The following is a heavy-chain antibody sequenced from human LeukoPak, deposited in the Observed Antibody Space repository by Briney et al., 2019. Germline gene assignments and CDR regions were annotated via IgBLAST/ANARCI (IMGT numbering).Heavy chain of an antibody. CDR1: GYTFTSYG. V-gene: IGHV1-18*01. Sequence: ASVKVSCKASGYTFTSYGISWVRQAPGQGLEWMGWISAYNGDTNYAQKLQGRVTMTRDTSTSTAYMELRSLRSDDTALYYRASRNHSVSHYESISYYSRMEVWRKGTRDSVLS. D-gene: IGHD1-26*01. CDR2: ISAYNGDT. J-gene: IGHJ6*04. CDR3: ASRNHSVSHYESISYYSRMEV.